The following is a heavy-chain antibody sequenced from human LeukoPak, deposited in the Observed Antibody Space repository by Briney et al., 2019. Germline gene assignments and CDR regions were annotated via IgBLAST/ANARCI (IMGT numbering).Heavy chain of an antibody. J-gene: IGHJ4*02. Sequence: GESLKISCKGSGYSFTSYWIGWVRQMPGKGLEWMGIIYPGDSDTRYSLSFQGQVTISADKSISTAYLQWSSLKASDTAMYHCARLFTMVRGVIPFDYWGQGTLVTVSS. V-gene: IGHV5-51*01. CDR2: IYPGDSDT. CDR3: ARLFTMVRGVIPFDY. CDR1: GYSFTSYW. D-gene: IGHD3-10*01.